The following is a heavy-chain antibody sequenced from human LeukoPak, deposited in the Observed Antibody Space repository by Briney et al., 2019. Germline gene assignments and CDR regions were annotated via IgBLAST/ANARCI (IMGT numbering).Heavy chain of an antibody. V-gene: IGHV3-53*01. D-gene: IGHD3-3*01. J-gene: IGHJ6*03. CDR3: ARTNVLRFLEWPESPGDYYYYYMDV. Sequence: PGGCLRLSCAVSGFTVSSNYMGCVRQAPGEGLEWVSVIYRGGRTYSAASGKGRFTIYRDNAKNSLYLQMNSLRAEDTALYYCARTNVLRFLEWPESPGDYYYYYMDVWGKGTTVTVSS. CDR1: GFTVSSNY. CDR2: IYRGGRT.